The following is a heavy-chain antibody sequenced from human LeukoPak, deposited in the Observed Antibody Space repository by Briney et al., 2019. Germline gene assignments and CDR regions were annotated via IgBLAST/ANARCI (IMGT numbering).Heavy chain of an antibody. CDR2: ISSSSSTI. D-gene: IGHD3-3*01. CDR3: ARDRLEWLLSASDY. V-gene: IGHV3-48*01. J-gene: IGHJ4*02. Sequence: GGSLRLSCAASGFTFSSYSMDWVRQAPGKGLEWVSYISSSSSTIYYADSVKGRFTISRDNAKSSLYLQMNSLRAEDTAVYYCARDRLEWLLSASDYWGQGTLVTVSS. CDR1: GFTFSSYS.